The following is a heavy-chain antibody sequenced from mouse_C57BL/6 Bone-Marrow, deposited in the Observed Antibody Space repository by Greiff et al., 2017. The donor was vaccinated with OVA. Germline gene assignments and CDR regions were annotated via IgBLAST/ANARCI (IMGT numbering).Heavy chain of an antibody. CDR2: ISYDGSN. CDR1: GYSITSGYY. J-gene: IGHJ3*01. Sequence: VQLKESGPGFVKPSQSLSLTCSVTGYSITSGYYWNWIRQFPGNKLEWMGYISYDGSNNYNPSLKNRISITRDHAKNPFFLKLNSVTTEDTATYFYARVYSYGSSVAYWGQGTLVTVSA. CDR3: ARVYSYGSSVAY. D-gene: IGHD1-1*01. V-gene: IGHV3-6*01.